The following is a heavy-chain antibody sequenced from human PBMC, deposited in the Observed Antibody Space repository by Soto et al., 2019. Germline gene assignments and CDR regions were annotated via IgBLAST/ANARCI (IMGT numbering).Heavy chain of an antibody. D-gene: IGHD4-4*01. Sequence: GGSLRLSCEASGFTFSAHYMSWVRQAPGKGLEWVSHISGSGDTIYYADSVKGRFTISRDNAKNSLYLQMNSLRAEDTAVYYCARDRQPSSYIGLDVWGQGTTVTV. CDR1: GFTFSAHY. CDR3: ARDRQPSSYIGLDV. J-gene: IGHJ6*02. CDR2: ISGSGDTI. V-gene: IGHV3-11*01.